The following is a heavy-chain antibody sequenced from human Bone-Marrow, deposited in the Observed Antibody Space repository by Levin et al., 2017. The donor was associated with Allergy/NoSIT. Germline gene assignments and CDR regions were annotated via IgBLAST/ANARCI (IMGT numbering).Heavy chain of an antibody. CDR3: ARGHDSSGLDYLEY. D-gene: IGHD3-22*01. CDR2: ISSSGSTI. Sequence: GGSLRLSCAASGFTFSDYYMCWIRQTPGKGLEWVSYISSSGSTIFYADSVEGRFTISRDNAKNSLYLQMNSLRAEDTAVYYCARGHDSSGLDYLEYWGQGTLVTVSS. CDR1: GFTFSDYY. J-gene: IGHJ4*02. V-gene: IGHV3-11*01.